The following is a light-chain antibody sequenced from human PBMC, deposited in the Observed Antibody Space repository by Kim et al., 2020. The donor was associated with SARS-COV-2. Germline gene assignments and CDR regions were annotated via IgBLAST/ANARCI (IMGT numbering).Light chain of an antibody. J-gene: IGLJ2*01. CDR1: IFNIGRNT. CDR2: SND. V-gene: IGLV1-44*01. CDR3: AVWDVSLNGVV. Sequence: QSVLTQPPSASGTPGQRVTISCSGSIFNIGRNTVVWYQQLPGTAPKLLIYSNDQRPSGVFDRFSGSKSGMSASLAISGLQSEDEADYYCAVWDVSLNGVVFGGGTQLTVL.